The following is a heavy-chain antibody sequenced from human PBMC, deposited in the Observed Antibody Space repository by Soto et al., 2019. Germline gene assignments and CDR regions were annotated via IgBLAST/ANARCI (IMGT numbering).Heavy chain of an antibody. D-gene: IGHD1-26*01. CDR2: IYYSGST. V-gene: IGHV4-31*03. J-gene: IGHJ4*02. CDR1: GGSISSGGYY. CDR3: SRDPGGRAVGWEYYFDY. Sequence: TLSLTCTVSGGSISSGGYYWSWIRQHPGKGLEWIGYIYYSGSTYYNPSLKSRVTISVDTSKNQFSLKLSSVTAADTAVYFCSRDPGGRAVGWEYYFDYWGQGILVTVSS.